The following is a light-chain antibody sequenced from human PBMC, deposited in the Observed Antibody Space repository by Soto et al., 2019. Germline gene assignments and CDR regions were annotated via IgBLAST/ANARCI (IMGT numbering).Light chain of an antibody. CDR1: QSVGSN. Sequence: EIVVTQSQATLSVSPGAKDTLTLRGRASQSVGSNLAWYQHKPGQAPRLLIYGASTRATGIPARFSGSGSETDFTLTISSLQSEDFAVYHCQQYSDWPITFGQGTRLE. J-gene: IGKJ5*01. CDR2: GAS. CDR3: QQYSDWPIT. V-gene: IGKV3-15*01.